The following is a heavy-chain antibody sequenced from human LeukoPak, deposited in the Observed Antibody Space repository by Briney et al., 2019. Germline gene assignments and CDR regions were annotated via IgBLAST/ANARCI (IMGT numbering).Heavy chain of an antibody. CDR2: IKQDGSEK. CDR1: GFAFSSYW. V-gene: IGHV3-7*01. D-gene: IGHD2-2*01. Sequence: GGSLRLSCAASGFAFSSYWMSWVRQAPGKGLEWVANIKQDGSEKYYVDSVKGRSTISRDNAKNSLYLQMNSLRAEDTAVYYCARVRRDIVVVPAAMGYYYYYMDVWGKGTTVTVSS. CDR3: ARVRRDIVVVPAAMGYYYYYMDV. J-gene: IGHJ6*03.